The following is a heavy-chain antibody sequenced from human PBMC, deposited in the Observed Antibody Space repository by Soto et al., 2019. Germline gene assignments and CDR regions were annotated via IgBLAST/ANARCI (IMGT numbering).Heavy chain of an antibody. CDR3: ARPYSSGWNYFDY. CDR2: IYYSGST. CDR1: GGSISSSSYY. Sequence: PSETLSLTCTVSGGSISSSSYYWGWIRQPPGKGLEWIGSIYYSGSTYYNPSLKSRATISVDTSKNQFSLKLSSVTAADTAVYYCARPYSSGWNYFDYWGQGTLVTVSS. V-gene: IGHV4-39*01. J-gene: IGHJ4*02. D-gene: IGHD6-19*01.